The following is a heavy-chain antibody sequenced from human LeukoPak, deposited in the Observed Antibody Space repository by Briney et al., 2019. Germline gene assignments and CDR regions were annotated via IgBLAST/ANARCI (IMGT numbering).Heavy chain of an antibody. J-gene: IGHJ3*02. Sequence: SETLSLTCTVSGGSISSSSYYWGWIRQPPRKGLEWIGSIYYSGSTYYNPSLKSRVTISVDTSKNQFSLKLSSVTAADAAVYYCARDYYMVRGVIQKAFDIWGQGTMVTVSS. CDR2: IYYSGST. D-gene: IGHD3-10*01. CDR1: GGSISSSSYY. V-gene: IGHV4-39*07. CDR3: ARDYYMVRGVIQKAFDI.